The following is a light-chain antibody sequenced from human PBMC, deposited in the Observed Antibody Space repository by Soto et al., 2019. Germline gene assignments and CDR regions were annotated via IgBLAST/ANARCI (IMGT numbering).Light chain of an antibody. CDR1: QSVSSY. CDR3: VQRSTWPWT. J-gene: IGKJ1*01. CDR2: DAF. Sequence: EIVLTQSPATLSLSPGERATLSCRASQSVSSYLAWYQQKPGQALRLLIYDAFNRATGIPARFSGSGSGTDFTLTISSLEPEDFAVNYCVQRSTWPWTIGQGSKVEIK. V-gene: IGKV3-11*01.